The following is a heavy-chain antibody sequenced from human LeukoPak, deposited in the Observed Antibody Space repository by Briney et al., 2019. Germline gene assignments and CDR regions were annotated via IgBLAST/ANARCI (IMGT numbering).Heavy chain of an antibody. CDR3: ARARIGYTRYDAFGI. Sequence: GGSLRLSCAASGFSFNSYRMSWVRQAPGKGLDWVANIKQDGSEKDYVDSVKGRFTISRDNAKDSVYLQMNSLRAEDTAVYYCARARIGYTRYDAFGIWGQGTMVTASS. J-gene: IGHJ3*02. D-gene: IGHD5-18*01. CDR1: GFSFNSYR. CDR2: IKQDGSEK. V-gene: IGHV3-7*04.